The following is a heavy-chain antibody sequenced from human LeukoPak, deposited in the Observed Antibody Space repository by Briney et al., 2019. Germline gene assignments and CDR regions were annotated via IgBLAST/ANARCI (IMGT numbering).Heavy chain of an antibody. V-gene: IGHV3-23*01. CDR1: GFTFNNYA. J-gene: IGHJ4*02. CDR3: AKDRLTVTWAVFDY. CDR2: IAGAGNYL. Sequence: PGGSLRLSCITSGFTFNNYAMNWVRQAPGKGLEWVSAIAGAGNYLYYTDSVKGRFTISRDNSKNTLYLQLNSLRAEDTAVYYCAKDRLTVTWAVFDYWGQGTLVTVSS. D-gene: IGHD4-17*01.